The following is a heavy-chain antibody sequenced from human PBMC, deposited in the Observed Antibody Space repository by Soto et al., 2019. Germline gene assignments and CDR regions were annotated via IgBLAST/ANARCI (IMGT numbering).Heavy chain of an antibody. D-gene: IGHD2-15*01. CDR2: INDSGST. CDR3: ARERGRYCSGESCYPFGP. Sequence: QVQLQQGGAGLLKPSETLSLTCAVYGGAFRGYYWSWIRQPPGKGLEWLGEINDSGSTNCNPSLKSRITISLDTSKKEISLRLSSVTAADTAVYYCARERGRYCSGESCYPFGPWGQGALVTVSS. CDR1: GGAFRGYY. V-gene: IGHV4-34*01. J-gene: IGHJ5*02.